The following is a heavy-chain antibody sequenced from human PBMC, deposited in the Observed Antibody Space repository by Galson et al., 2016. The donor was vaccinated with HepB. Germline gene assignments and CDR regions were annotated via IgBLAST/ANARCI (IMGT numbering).Heavy chain of an antibody. D-gene: IGHD4-17*01. CDR2: ISYDGNNR. CDR1: GFTLNNYG. Sequence: SLRLSCATSGFTLNNYGINWVRQAPGKGLEWVADISYDGNNRHYADAVKGRFTISRDSSTNTVYLQMNSLKDADTAVYFCARDRGLLRFCDGIDVWGQGTPVTGSS. J-gene: IGHJ6*02. V-gene: IGHV3-33*08. CDR3: ARDRGLLRFCDGIDV.